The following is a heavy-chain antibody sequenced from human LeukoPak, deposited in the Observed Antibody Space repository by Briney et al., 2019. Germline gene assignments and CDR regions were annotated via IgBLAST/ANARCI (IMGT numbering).Heavy chain of an antibody. CDR2: IRYDGSNK. J-gene: IGHJ4*02. Sequence: GGSLRLSCAASGFTFSSYGMHWVRQAPGKGLEWVAFIRYDGSNKYYADSVKGRFTISRDNSKNTLYLQMNSLRAEDTAVYYCAKDFWSGQEISRFDYWGQGTLVTASS. D-gene: IGHD3-3*01. CDR3: AKDFWSGQEISRFDY. CDR1: GFTFSSYG. V-gene: IGHV3-30*02.